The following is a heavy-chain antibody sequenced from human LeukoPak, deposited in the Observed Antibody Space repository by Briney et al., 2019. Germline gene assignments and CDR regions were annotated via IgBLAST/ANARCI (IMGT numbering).Heavy chain of an antibody. V-gene: IGHV4-39*07. CDR1: GGSITSSSYF. CDR3: ARGGWSLDY. CDR2: IYYSGST. J-gene: IGHJ4*01. Sequence: SETLSLTCTVSGGSITSSSYFWGWIRQPPGKGLEWIGTIYYSGSTYYNPSLKSRVTISVDTSKNQFSLKLSSVTAADTAVYYCARGGWSLDYWGHGTLVTVSS. D-gene: IGHD2-15*01.